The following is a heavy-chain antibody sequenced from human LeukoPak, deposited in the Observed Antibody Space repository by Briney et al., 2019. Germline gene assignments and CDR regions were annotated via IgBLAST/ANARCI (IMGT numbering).Heavy chain of an antibody. D-gene: IGHD4-11*01. V-gene: IGHV3-48*01. CDR3: ARDRGFTVGYYFDY. CDR2: ISDSSSNI. J-gene: IGHJ4*02. Sequence: GGSLRLSCAASGFTFSSYWMNCVRQAPGKGLEWVSYISDSSSNIYYADSVKGRFTISRDNAKNSLYLQMNSLRAEDTAVYYCARDRGFTVGYYFDYWGQGTLVTVSS. CDR1: GFTFSSYW.